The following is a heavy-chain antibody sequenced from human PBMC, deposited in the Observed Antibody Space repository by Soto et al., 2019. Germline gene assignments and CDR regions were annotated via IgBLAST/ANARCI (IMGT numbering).Heavy chain of an antibody. D-gene: IGHD2-15*01. V-gene: IGHV2-5*01. J-gene: IGHJ3*02. CDR1: GFSLNTLAVV. CDR3: AHRHDLGGFDI. Sequence: QITLKESGPALVKPTQTLTLTCTFSGFSLNTLAVVVGCIRQPPGKALEWLAPINWHDDKRDSPSLKDRLTITKDTSNNHVVLKMTTIDPVDTATYYCAHRHDLGGFDIWGQGTRVTVSS. CDR2: INWHDDK.